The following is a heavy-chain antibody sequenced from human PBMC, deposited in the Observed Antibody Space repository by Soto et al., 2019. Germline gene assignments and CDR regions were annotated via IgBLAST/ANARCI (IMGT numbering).Heavy chain of an antibody. Sequence: QVQLVQSGAEVKKPGSSVKVSCKASGGTFNTYSISWVRQAPGQGLEWMGGIIPMFGTANYAQKFQGRVTITADESTSTAYMDLSSLRSEDTAMYYCAREGYCDYGKPFDYWGQGTLVTVSS. V-gene: IGHV1-69*01. CDR1: GGTFNTYS. J-gene: IGHJ4*02. D-gene: IGHD4-17*01. CDR3: AREGYCDYGKPFDY. CDR2: IIPMFGTA.